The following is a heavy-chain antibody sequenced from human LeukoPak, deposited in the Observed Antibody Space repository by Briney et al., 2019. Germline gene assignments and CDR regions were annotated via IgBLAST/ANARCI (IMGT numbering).Heavy chain of an antibody. J-gene: IGHJ6*02. CDR3: AREGHDYGDYVGTRGMDV. Sequence: GASVKVSCKASGYTFTNYAFSWVRQAPGQGLEWMGWISAYNGNTNYAQNLQGRVTMTTETSTSTAYMELSSLIFDDTAVYYCAREGHDYGDYVGTRGMDVWGQGTTVTVSS. CDR2: ISAYNGNT. V-gene: IGHV1-18*01. CDR1: GYTFTNYA. D-gene: IGHD4-17*01.